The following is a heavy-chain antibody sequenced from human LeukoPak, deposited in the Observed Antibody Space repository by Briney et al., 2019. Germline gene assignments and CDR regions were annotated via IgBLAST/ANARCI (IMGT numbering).Heavy chain of an antibody. CDR3: ARQRNGGSGRYSLYFDY. V-gene: IGHV4-39*01. D-gene: IGHD6-19*01. Sequence: SETLSLTCTVSGGSTSSSSYYWGWIRQPPGKGLEWIGSIYYSGTTYYNPSLKSRVTISVDTSKNQFSLKLNSVTAADTAVYYCARQRNGGSGRYSLYFDYWGQGTLVSVSS. J-gene: IGHJ4*02. CDR1: GGSTSSSSYY. CDR2: IYYSGTT.